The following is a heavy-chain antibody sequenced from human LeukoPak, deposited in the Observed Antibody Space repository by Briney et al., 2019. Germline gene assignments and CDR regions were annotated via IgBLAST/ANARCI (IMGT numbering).Heavy chain of an antibody. J-gene: IGHJ6*03. CDR1: GYTFTSYG. Sequence: GASVKVSCKASGYTFTSYGISWVRQAPGQGLEWMGWISAYNGNTNYAQKLQGRVTMTTDTSTSTAYMELRSLRSDDTAVYYCARRYYRDYDFWSGSLRRFYYYYMDVWGKGTTVTVSS. D-gene: IGHD3-3*01. CDR2: ISAYNGNT. CDR3: ARRYYRDYDFWSGSLRRFYYYYMDV. V-gene: IGHV1-18*01.